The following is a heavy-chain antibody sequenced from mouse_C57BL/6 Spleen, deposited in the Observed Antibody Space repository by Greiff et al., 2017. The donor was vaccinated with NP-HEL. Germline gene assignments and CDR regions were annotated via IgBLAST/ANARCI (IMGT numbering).Heavy chain of an antibody. CDR2: IDPENGDT. J-gene: IGHJ2*01. Sequence: EVQLQQSGAELVRPGASVKLSCTASGFNIKDDYMHWVKQRPEQGLEWIGWIDPENGDTEYASKFQGTATITADTSSNTAYLQLSSLTSYDTAVYYCTTLGPYYFDYWGQGTTLTVSS. CDR3: TTLGPYYFDY. D-gene: IGHD4-1*01. V-gene: IGHV14-4*01. CDR1: GFNIKDDY.